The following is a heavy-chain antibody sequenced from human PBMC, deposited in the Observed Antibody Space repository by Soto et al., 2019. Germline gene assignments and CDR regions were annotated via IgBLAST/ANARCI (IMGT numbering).Heavy chain of an antibody. D-gene: IGHD3-22*01. V-gene: IGHV4-34*01. CDR1: GGSFRSYY. J-gene: IGHJ5*02. Sequence: SETLSLTCAVYGGSFRSYYWSGIRQPPGKGLEWIGEINHSGSTNYNPSLKSRVTISVDTSKNQFSLKLSSVTAADTAVYYCARAEGDSSGYFNWFDPWGQGTLVTVSS. CDR3: ARAEGDSSGYFNWFDP. CDR2: INHSGST.